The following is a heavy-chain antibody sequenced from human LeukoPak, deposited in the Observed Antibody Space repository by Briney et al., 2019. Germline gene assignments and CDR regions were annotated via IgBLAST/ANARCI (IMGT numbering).Heavy chain of an antibody. CDR2: ISYDGSNK. CDR3: ARGHRYNEYFQH. CDR1: GFTFSSYG. V-gene: IGHV3-30*03. J-gene: IGHJ1*01. Sequence: GRSLRLSCAASGFTFSSYGMHWVRQAPGKGLEWVAVISYDGSNKYYADSVKGRFTISRDNAKNSLYLQMNSLRAEDTAVYYCARGHRYNEYFQHWGQGTLVTVSS. D-gene: IGHD1-1*01.